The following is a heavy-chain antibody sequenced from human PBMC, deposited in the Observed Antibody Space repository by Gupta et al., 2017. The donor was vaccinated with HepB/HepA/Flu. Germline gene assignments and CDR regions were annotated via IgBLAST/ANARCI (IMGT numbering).Heavy chain of an antibody. CDR2: IWYDGSNK. Sequence: QVQLVESGGGVVQPGRSLRLSCAASGFTFSSYGMHWVRQAPGKGLEWVAVIWYDGSNKYYADSVKGRFTISRDNSKNTLYLQMNSLRAEDTAVYYCARAIIAVAGIDYWCQGTLVTVSS. D-gene: IGHD6-19*01. CDR1: GFTFSSYG. V-gene: IGHV3-33*01. J-gene: IGHJ4*02. CDR3: ARAIIAVAGIDY.